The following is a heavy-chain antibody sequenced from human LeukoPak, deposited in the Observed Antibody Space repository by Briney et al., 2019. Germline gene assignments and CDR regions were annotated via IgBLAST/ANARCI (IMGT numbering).Heavy chain of an antibody. J-gene: IGHJ4*02. CDR3: ARHTAATVGIYFDY. CDR1: GGSISSNTYY. D-gene: IGHD2-15*01. CDR2: IHYSGRT. Sequence: SETLSLTCTVSGGSISSNTYYWGWIRQTPEKGLDWIGSIHYSGRTLYNPSLDSRVTISVDTSTHQFSLRLTSVTGAETNVYYCARHTAATVGIYFDYWGQGTLVTVSS. V-gene: IGHV4-39*01.